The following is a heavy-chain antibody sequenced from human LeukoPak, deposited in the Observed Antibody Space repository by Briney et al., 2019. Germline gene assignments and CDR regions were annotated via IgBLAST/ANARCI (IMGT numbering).Heavy chain of an antibody. Sequence: SETLSPTCSVSGASFSGVYWTWIRQSPGKGLEWIGEITLGGSPNYNPSLRRRVTISLDTSNKQFSLSLTSVTAADTSVYYCARSAAADSFSTLVRRVYWFDPWGQGTQVTVSS. CDR3: ARSAAADSFSTLVRRVYWFDP. CDR2: ITLGGSP. CDR1: GASFSGVY. D-gene: IGHD6-13*01. J-gene: IGHJ5*02. V-gene: IGHV4-34*01.